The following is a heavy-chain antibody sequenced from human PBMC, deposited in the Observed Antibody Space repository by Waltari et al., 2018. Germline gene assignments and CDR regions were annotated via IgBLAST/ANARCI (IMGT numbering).Heavy chain of an antibody. D-gene: IGHD6-19*01. CDR1: GFTFSNYV. J-gene: IGHJ4*02. CDR3: AKQGFSSGWFEG. CDR2: ISGNGDRT. Sequence: EVQLLESGGGLVQPGGSLRLSCAASGFTFSNYVLSWVRQAPGKGLQWVSAISGNGDRTYYADSVKGRLTISRDNSKNTVYLQMKSLRAEDTAVYYCAKQGFSSGWFEGWGQGTLVTVSS. V-gene: IGHV3-23*01.